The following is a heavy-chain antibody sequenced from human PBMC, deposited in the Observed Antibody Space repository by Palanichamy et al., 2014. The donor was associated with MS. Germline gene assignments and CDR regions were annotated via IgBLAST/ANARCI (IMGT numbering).Heavy chain of an antibody. J-gene: IGHJ6*02. Sequence: QVQLVQSGAEVKEPGASVRVSCKASGYTFSSYGISWARQAPGQGLEWMGWVSTYNGNTKYAQKFQDRDTMTTDTSTTTAHMDLRSLRSDDSAVYFCARDIGPVPGDYYYGLDVWGQGTTVTVSS. CDR2: VSTYNGNT. CDR1: GYTFSSYG. V-gene: IGHV1-18*04. CDR3: ARDIGPVPGDYYYGLDV. D-gene: IGHD3-10*01.